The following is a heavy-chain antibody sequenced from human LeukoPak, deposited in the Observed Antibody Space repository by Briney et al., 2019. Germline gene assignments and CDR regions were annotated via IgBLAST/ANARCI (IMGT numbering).Heavy chain of an antibody. V-gene: IGHV1-24*01. Sequence: ASVKVSCKVSGYTLTELSMHWVRQAPGKGLEWMGGFDPEDGETIYVQKFQGRVTMTEDTSTDTAYMELSSLRSEDTAVYYCATSTIFGVDPPYYYYGMDVWGQGTTVTVSS. J-gene: IGHJ6*02. CDR2: FDPEDGET. CDR1: GYTLTELS. D-gene: IGHD3-3*01. CDR3: ATSTIFGVDPPYYYYGMDV.